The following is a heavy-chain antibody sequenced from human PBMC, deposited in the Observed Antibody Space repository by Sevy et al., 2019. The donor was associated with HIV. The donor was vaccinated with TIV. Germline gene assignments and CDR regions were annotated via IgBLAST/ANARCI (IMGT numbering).Heavy chain of an antibody. J-gene: IGHJ6*03. CDR2: ISDYNRNT. CDR1: GYTFTSYV. CDR3: ARTITGACSSTSCLGSGSYYYYYMDV. D-gene: IGHD2-2*01. Sequence: ASVKVSCKASGYTFTSYVISWVRQAPGQGLEWMGWISDYNRNTNYAQKLQGRVTMTTDTSTSTAYMELRSLRSDDTAVYYCARTITGACSSTSCLGSGSYYYYYMDVWGKGTTVTVSS. V-gene: IGHV1-18*01.